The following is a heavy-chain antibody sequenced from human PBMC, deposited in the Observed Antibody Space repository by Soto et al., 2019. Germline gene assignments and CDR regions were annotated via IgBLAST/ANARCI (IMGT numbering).Heavy chain of an antibody. CDR3: AREDRDRETGLVPAAIDGVGV. V-gene: IGHV1-69*18. D-gene: IGHD2-2*01. Sequence: QVQLVQSGAEVKKPGSSVQVSCPASGGTFSRYSITWVRQAPGHGLAWIGRIIPIFGIASYAQKFQGRVTITEDETTSKAYMWLSSLRSDDTAVYYCAREDRDRETGLVPAAIDGVGVWGQGTTVSVSS. J-gene: IGHJ6*02. CDR2: IIPIFGIA. CDR1: GGTFSRYS.